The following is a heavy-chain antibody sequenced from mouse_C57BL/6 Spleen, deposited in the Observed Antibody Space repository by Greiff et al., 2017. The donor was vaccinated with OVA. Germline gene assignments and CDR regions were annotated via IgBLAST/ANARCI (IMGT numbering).Heavy chain of an antibody. Sequence: EVKLVESGGDLVKPGGSLKLSCAASGFTFSSYGMSWVRQTPDKRLEWVATISSGGSYTYYPDSVKGRFTISRDNAKNTLYLQMSSLKSEDTAMYYCARHGDDGYPFDYWGQGTTLTVSS. CDR1: GFTFSSYG. V-gene: IGHV5-6*01. CDR2: ISSGGSYT. D-gene: IGHD2-3*01. CDR3: ARHGDDGYPFDY. J-gene: IGHJ2*01.